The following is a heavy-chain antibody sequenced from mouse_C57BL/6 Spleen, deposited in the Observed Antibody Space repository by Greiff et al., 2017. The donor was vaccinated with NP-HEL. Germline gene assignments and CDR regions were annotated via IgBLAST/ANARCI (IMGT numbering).Heavy chain of an antibody. CDR3: ARMDYYGSSFDY. Sequence: VQLVESGAELARPGASVKMSCKASGYTFTSYTMHWVKQRPGQGLEWIGYINPSSGYTKYNQKFKDKATLTADKSSSTAYMQLSSLTSEDSAVYYCARMDYYGSSFDYWGQGTTLTVSS. D-gene: IGHD1-1*01. V-gene: IGHV1-4*01. J-gene: IGHJ2*01. CDR2: INPSSGYT. CDR1: GYTFTSYT.